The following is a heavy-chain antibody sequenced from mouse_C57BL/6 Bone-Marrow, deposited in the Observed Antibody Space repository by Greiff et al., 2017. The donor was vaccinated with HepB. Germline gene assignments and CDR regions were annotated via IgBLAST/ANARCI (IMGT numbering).Heavy chain of an antibody. D-gene: IGHD2-12*01. CDR2: IDPENGAT. V-gene: IGHV14-4*01. CDR1: GFNFKDDY. CDR3: TTDYNYAWFAY. Sequence: VQLQQSGAELVRPGASVKLSCTASGFNFKDDYMHWVKQRPEQGLEWIGWIDPENGATEYASEFQGKATITADTSSNTAYLQLSSLTSKDTAVYYCTTDYNYAWFAYWGQGTLVTVSA. J-gene: IGHJ3*01.